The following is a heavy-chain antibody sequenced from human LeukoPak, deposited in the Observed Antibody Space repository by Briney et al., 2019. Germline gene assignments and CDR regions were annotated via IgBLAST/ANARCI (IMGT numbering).Heavy chain of an antibody. CDR2: ISGSGGGT. Sequence: GGSLRLSCAASGFTFSSYAMSWVRQAPGKGLEWVSAISGSGGGTYYADSVKGRFTISRDNSKSTLYLQMNSLRAEDTAVYYCAKDLGLRYFDWLDAFDIWGQGTMVTVSS. V-gene: IGHV3-23*01. J-gene: IGHJ3*02. D-gene: IGHD3-9*01. CDR3: AKDLGLRYFDWLDAFDI. CDR1: GFTFSSYA.